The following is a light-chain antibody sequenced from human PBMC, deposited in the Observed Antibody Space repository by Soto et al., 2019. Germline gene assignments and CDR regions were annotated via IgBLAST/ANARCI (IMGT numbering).Light chain of an antibody. V-gene: IGKV3-15*01. CDR1: QSVSSN. Sequence: EIVMTQSPATLSVSPGERATLSCRASQSVSSNLAWYQQRPGQAPRLLMYGASTRATGIPARFSGSGSGTDFTLTISRLQPEDFAVYYCQQYGSSPWTFGQGTKVDI. CDR2: GAS. CDR3: QQYGSSPWT. J-gene: IGKJ1*01.